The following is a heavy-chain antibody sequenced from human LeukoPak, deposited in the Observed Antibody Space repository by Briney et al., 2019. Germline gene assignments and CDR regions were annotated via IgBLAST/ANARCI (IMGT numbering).Heavy chain of an antibody. V-gene: IGHV3-9*01. Sequence: PGGSLRLSCAASGFTFDDYAMHWVRQAPGKGLEWVSGISWSSGSIGYADSVKGRFTISRDNAKNSLYLQMNSLRAEDTALYYCAKDIRSSWPYYFDYWGQGTLVTVSS. J-gene: IGHJ4*02. CDR2: ISWSSGSI. CDR1: GFTFDDYA. D-gene: IGHD6-13*01. CDR3: AKDIRSSWPYYFDY.